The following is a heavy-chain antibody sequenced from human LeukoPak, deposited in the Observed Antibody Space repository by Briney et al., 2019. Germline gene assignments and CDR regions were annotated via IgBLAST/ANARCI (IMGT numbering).Heavy chain of an antibody. CDR2: ISSSSSYI. D-gene: IGHD2-21*02. Sequence: PGGPLRLSCAASGFTFSSYSMNWVRQAPGKGLEWVSSISSSSSYIYYADSVKGRFTISRDNAKNSLYLQMNSLRAEDTAVYYCARAAYCGGDCYPPHLDYWGQGTLVTVSS. J-gene: IGHJ4*02. CDR3: ARAAYCGGDCYPPHLDY. CDR1: GFTFSSYS. V-gene: IGHV3-21*01.